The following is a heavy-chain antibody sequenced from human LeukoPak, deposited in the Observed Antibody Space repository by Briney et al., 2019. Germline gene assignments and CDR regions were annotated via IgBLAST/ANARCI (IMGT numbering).Heavy chain of an antibody. CDR3: ARDGLSGWYYFDY. CDR1: GFTFSSYA. CDR2: ISYDGSNK. Sequence: LRLSCAASGFTFSSYAMHWVRQAPGKGLEWVAVISYDGSNKYYADSVKGRFTISRDNSKNTLYLQMNSLRAEDTAVYYCARDGLSGWYYFDYWGQGTLVTVSS. V-gene: IGHV3-30-3*01. D-gene: IGHD6-19*01. J-gene: IGHJ4*02.